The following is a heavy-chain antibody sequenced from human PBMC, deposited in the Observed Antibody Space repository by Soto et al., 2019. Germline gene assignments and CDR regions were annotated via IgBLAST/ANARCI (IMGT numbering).Heavy chain of an antibody. CDR3: AGGGVRGVITRTRDYYGMDV. V-gene: IGHV5-10-1*04. CDR1: GYSFTSYW. Sequence: GESLKISCKGSGYSFTSYWINWVRQMPGKGLEWMGRIDPSDSYTNYSPSFQGQVTISADKSISTAYLQWSSLKASDTAMYYCAGGGVRGVITRTRDYYGMDVWGQGTTVTVSS. D-gene: IGHD3-10*01. J-gene: IGHJ6*02. CDR2: IDPSDSYT.